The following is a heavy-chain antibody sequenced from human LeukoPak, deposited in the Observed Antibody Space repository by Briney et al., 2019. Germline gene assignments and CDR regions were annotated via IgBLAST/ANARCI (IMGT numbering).Heavy chain of an antibody. V-gene: IGHV5-51*01. CDR3: ARHRVGAHPPTTN. Sequence: GETLKISCKASGYTFTTYWIGWVRQMPGKGLEWMGIIYPGDSDTRYSPSFQGQVTISADKSISTAYLQWSSLKASDTAMYYCARHRVGAHPPTTNWGQGTLVTVSS. J-gene: IGHJ4*02. CDR2: IYPGDSDT. D-gene: IGHD1-26*01. CDR1: GYTFTTYW.